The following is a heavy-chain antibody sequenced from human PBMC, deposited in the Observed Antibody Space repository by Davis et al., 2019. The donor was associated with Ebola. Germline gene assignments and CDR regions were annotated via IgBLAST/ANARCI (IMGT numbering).Heavy chain of an antibody. CDR2: INSDGSST. J-gene: IGHJ4*02. Sequence: GESLKISCAASGFTFSSYWMHWVRQAPGKGLVWVSRINSDGSSTSYADSVKGRFTISRDNAKNTLYLQMNSLRAEDTAVYYCARDVDSSGYLFDYWGQGTLVTVSS. V-gene: IGHV3-74*01. CDR3: ARDVDSSGYLFDY. D-gene: IGHD3-22*01. CDR1: GFTFSSYW.